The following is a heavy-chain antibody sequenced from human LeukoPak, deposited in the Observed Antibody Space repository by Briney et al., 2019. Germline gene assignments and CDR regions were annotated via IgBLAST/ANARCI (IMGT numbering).Heavy chain of an antibody. CDR2: ISSSSSSYT. V-gene: IGHV3-11*06. J-gene: IGHJ4*02. D-gene: IGHD4-17*01. Sequence: GGSLRLSCAASGFTFSDYYMSRIRQAPGKGLEWVSYISSSSSSYTNYADSVKGRFTISRDNAKNSLYLQMNSLRAEDTAVYYCASSDYGDYILDYWGQGTLVTVSS. CDR3: ASSDYGDYILDY. CDR1: GFTFSDYY.